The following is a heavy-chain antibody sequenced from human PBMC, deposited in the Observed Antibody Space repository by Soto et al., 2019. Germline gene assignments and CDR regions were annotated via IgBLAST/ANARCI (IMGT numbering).Heavy chain of an antibody. Sequence: QAQLVQSGAEVKKPGSSVKVSCKASGGTFSSYGISWVRQVPGQGLEWMGGVIPMYGTANHAQKFQGRVTMTADESTGTAYMELSSLRSEDPAVYFCARGVRRTTGWSPTNWFDPWGQGTLVTVSS. CDR1: GGTFSSYG. V-gene: IGHV1-69*01. D-gene: IGHD6-19*01. CDR3: ARGVRRTTGWSPTNWFDP. CDR2: VIPMYGTA. J-gene: IGHJ5*02.